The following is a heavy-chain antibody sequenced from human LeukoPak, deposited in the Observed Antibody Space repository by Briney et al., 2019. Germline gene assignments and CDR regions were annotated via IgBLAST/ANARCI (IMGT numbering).Heavy chain of an antibody. CDR3: ARDQGRGMEFDY. J-gene: IGHJ4*02. D-gene: IGHD1-1*01. V-gene: IGHV4-39*07. CDR1: GGSISSSSYY. Sequence: PSETLSLTCTVSGGSISSSSYYWGWIRQPPGKGLEWIGSIYYSGSTYYNPSLKSRVTISVDMSKNQFSLKLSSVTAADTAVYYCARDQGRGMEFDYWGQGTLVTVSS. CDR2: IYYSGST.